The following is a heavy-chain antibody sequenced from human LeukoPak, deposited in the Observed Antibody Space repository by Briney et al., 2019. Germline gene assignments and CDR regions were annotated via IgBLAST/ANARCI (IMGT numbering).Heavy chain of an antibody. Sequence: SETLSLTCTVSGGSISSYHWSWIRQPPGKGLEWIGYIYYSGSTYYNPSLKSRVTISVDTSKNQFSLKLSSVTAADTAVYYCARYSSSWKVDYWGQGTLVTVSS. D-gene: IGHD6-13*01. J-gene: IGHJ4*02. V-gene: IGHV4-59*12. CDR3: ARYSSSWKVDY. CDR2: IYYSGST. CDR1: GGSISSYH.